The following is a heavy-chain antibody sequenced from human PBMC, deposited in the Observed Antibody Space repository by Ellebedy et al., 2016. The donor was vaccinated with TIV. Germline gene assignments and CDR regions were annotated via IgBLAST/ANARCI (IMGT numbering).Heavy chain of an antibody. CDR3: ARGPVGATPHMDYYYYYGMDV. D-gene: IGHD1-26*01. Sequence: GESLKISXAASGFTFSSYGMHWVRQAPGKGLEWVAVIWYDGSNKYYADSVKGRFTISRDNSKNTLYLQMNSLRAEDTAVYYCARGPVGATPHMDYYYYYGMDVWGQGTTVTVSS. CDR2: IWYDGSNK. CDR1: GFTFSSYG. V-gene: IGHV3-33*01. J-gene: IGHJ6*02.